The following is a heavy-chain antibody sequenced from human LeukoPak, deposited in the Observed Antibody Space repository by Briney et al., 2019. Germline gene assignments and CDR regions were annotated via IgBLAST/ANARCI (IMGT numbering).Heavy chain of an antibody. D-gene: IGHD3-10*01. J-gene: IGHJ5*02. CDR2: IFYSGST. CDR1: GDSISSGDYY. V-gene: IGHV4-39*01. CDR3: ARYYGSGRDSDH. Sequence: PSETLSLTCTVSGDSISSGDYYWSWIRQPAGKGLEWIGSIFYSGSTDYNPSLKSRVTISVDTSKNQFSLKLNSVTAADTAVYFCARYYGSGRDSDHWGQGTLVTVSS.